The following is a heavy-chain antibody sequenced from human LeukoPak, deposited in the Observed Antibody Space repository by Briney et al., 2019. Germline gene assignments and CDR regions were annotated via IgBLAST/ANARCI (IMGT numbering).Heavy chain of an antibody. CDR1: GGTFSSYA. Sequence: VASVKVSCKASGGTFSSYAISWVRQAPGQGLEWMGGIIPIFGTANYAQKFQGRVTITADESTSTAYMELSSLRSEDTAVYYCARSGVSSSWRNTDYWGQGTLVTVSS. CDR3: ARSGVSSSWRNTDY. D-gene: IGHD6-13*01. V-gene: IGHV1-69*13. J-gene: IGHJ4*02. CDR2: IIPIFGTA.